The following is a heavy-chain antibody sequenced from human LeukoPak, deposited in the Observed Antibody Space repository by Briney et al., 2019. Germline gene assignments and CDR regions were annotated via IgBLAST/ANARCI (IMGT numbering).Heavy chain of an antibody. V-gene: IGHV4-31*03. Sequence: SETLSLTCTVSGGSISSGGNYWSWIRQHPGKGLEWIGYIHYSGSTCYNPSLKSRVIASVDTPKNQFSLKLSSVTAADTAVYYCARHCSSTSCWAFDLWGQGTMVTVSS. D-gene: IGHD2-2*01. CDR2: IHYSGST. J-gene: IGHJ3*01. CDR1: GGSISSGGNY. CDR3: ARHCSSTSCWAFDL.